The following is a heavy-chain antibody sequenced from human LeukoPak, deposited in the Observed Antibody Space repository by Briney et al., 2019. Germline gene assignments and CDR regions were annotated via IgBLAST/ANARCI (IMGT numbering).Heavy chain of an antibody. V-gene: IGHV1-2*02. D-gene: IGHD3-22*01. CDR1: GYTFTGYY. CDR2: INPNSGGT. Sequence: ASVTVSCKASGYTFTGYYMHWVRQAPGQGLEWMGWINPNSGGTNYAQKFQGRVTMTRDTSISTAYMELSRLRSDDTAVYYCARVRAYYYDSITFDYWGQGTLVTVSS. J-gene: IGHJ4*02. CDR3: ARVRAYYYDSITFDY.